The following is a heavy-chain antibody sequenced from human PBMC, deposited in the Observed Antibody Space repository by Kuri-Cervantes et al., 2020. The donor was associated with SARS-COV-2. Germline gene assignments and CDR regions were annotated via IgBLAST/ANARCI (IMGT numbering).Heavy chain of an antibody. D-gene: IGHD3-22*01. V-gene: IGHV5-51*01. Sequence: KVSCKGSGYSFTSYWIGWVRQMPGEGLEWRGIIYPGITDTRYSPSFQGQVTITADKSTSTAYLQWNSRKASDTAMYYCARRGIKNGYDYGRDAFDIWGQGTMVTVSS. CDR2: IYPGITDT. CDR1: GYSFTSYW. CDR3: ARRGIKNGYDYGRDAFDI. J-gene: IGHJ3*02.